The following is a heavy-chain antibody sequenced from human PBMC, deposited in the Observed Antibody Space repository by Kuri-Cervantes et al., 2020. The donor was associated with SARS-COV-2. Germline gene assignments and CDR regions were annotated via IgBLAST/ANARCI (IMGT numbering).Heavy chain of an antibody. J-gene: IGHJ6*03. CDR2: IYYSGST. CDR3: AREGGVAANYYYYYYMDV. CDR1: GGSISSSSYY. D-gene: IGHD2-15*01. Sequence: SETLSLTCTVSGGSISSSSYYWGWNRQPPGKELEWIGSIYYSGSTYYNPSLKSRVTISVDTSKKQFSLKLSSVTAADTAVYYCAREGGVAANYYYYYYMDVWGKGTTVTVSS. V-gene: IGHV4-39*02.